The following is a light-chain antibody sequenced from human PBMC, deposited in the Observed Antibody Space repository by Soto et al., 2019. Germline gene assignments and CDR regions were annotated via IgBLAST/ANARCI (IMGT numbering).Light chain of an antibody. CDR1: NNDVGFYNY. J-gene: IGLJ3*02. CDR2: DNN. V-gene: IGLV1-51*01. CDR3: GTWDSSLSAWV. Sequence: QSALTQPRSVSGSPGQSVTISCTGTNNDVGFYNYVSWYQQQLGKAPKLLIYDNNKRPSGIPDRFSGSKSGTSATLGITGLQTGDEADYYCGTWDSSLSAWVFGGGTKLTVL.